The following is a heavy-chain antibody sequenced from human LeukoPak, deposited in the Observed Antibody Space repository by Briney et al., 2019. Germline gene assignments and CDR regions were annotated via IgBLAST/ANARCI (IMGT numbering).Heavy chain of an antibody. CDR2: ISSGSTTM. CDR3: ARDSNPVYYYGLDV. D-gene: IGHD4-11*01. V-gene: IGHV3-48*01. CDR1: GFTFSSYA. J-gene: IGHJ6*02. Sequence: GGSLRLSCAASGFTFSSYAMSWVRQAPGKGLEWVSYISSGSTTMYYADSVKGRFTISRDNAKNSLYLQMNSLRAEDTAVYYCARDSNPVYYYGLDVWGQGTTVTVSS.